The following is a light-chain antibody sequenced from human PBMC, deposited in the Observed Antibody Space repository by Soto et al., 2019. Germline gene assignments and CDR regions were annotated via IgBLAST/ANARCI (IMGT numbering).Light chain of an antibody. CDR3: QQYNSLSLTT. V-gene: IGKV1-9*01. Sequence: IQLTQSPSSLSASVGDRVTITCRASQGISSYLAWYQQKPGKAPKLLIYAASTLQSGVPSRFSGTGSGTEFTLNLSNLQPDDFANYFCQQYNSLSLTTFRQGTRLEV. J-gene: IGKJ5*01. CDR1: QGISSY. CDR2: AAS.